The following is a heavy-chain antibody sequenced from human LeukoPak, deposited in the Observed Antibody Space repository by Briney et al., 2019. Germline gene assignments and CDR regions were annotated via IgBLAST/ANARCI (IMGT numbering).Heavy chain of an antibody. CDR1: GGTFSSYA. CDR3: ASLAAAINAFDI. J-gene: IGHJ3*02. D-gene: IGHD2-2*02. V-gene: IGHV1-69*05. CDR2: IIPIFGTA. Sequence: GASVKVSCKASGGTFSSYAISWVRQAPGQGLEWMGGIIPIFGTANYAQKFQGRATITTDESTSTAYMELSSLRSEDTAVYYCASLAAAINAFDIWGQGTMVTVSS.